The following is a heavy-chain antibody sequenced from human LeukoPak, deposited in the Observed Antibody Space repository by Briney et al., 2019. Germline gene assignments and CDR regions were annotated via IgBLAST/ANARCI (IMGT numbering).Heavy chain of an antibody. CDR1: GFTFDTYF. D-gene: IGHD1-7*01. CDR3: ARRGNFLDY. V-gene: IGHV3-64D*06. CDR2: ISAYGGDT. Sequence: PGGSLRLSCSASGFTFDTYFMHWVRQAPGKGLESVSAISAYGGDTYYADSVKGGFTISRDNSQYTLYLQMSSLRAEDTAVYYCARRGNFLDYWGQGTLVTVSS. J-gene: IGHJ4*02.